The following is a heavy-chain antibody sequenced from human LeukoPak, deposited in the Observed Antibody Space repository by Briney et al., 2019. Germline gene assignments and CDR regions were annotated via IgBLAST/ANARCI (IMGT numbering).Heavy chain of an antibody. V-gene: IGHV4-31*03. D-gene: IGHD2-2*01. CDR3: ARGYYSSTSRTPYGMDV. CDR1: GGSISGGDYY. Sequence: SETLSLTCTVSGGSISGGDYYWSWIRQQPGKGLEWIGYIYYSGNTYYNPSLKSRVTISVDTSKNQLSLKLSSVTAADTAVYYCARGYYSSTSRTPYGMDVWGQGTTVTVSS. J-gene: IGHJ6*02. CDR2: IYYSGNT.